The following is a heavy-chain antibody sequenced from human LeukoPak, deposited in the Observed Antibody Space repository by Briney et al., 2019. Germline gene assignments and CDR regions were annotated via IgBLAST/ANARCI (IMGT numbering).Heavy chain of an antibody. Sequence: GESLKISWKGSGYSFTSYWIGWVRQIPGKGLEWIGIIYPSDADTRYSPPFQGQVTMTRDTSISTAYMKLSRLRSDATAVYYCARLNIAAAGRDAFDIWGQGTMVTVSS. V-gene: IGHV5-51*01. CDR1: GYSFTSYW. CDR3: ARLNIAAAGRDAFDI. D-gene: IGHD6-13*01. CDR2: IYPSDADT. J-gene: IGHJ3*02.